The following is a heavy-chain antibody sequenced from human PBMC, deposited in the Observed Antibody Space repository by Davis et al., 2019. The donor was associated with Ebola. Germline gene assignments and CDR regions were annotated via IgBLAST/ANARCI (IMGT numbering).Heavy chain of an antibody. Sequence: SCAVYGGSFSGYYWSWIRQPPGKGLEWIGEINHSGSTNYNPSLKSRVTISVDTSKNQFSLKLSSVTAADTAVYYCARARGEQLVRFDYWGQGTLVTVSS. CDR3: ARARGEQLVRFDY. D-gene: IGHD6-6*01. J-gene: IGHJ4*02. CDR1: GGSFSGYY. V-gene: IGHV4-34*01. CDR2: INHSGST.